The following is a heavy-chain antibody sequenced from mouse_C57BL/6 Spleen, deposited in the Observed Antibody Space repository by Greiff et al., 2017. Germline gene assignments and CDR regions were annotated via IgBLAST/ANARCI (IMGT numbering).Heavy chain of an antibody. CDR1: GYAFSSYW. Sequence: VNVVESGAELVKPGASVKISCKASGYAFSSYWMNWVKQRPGKGLEWIGQIYPGDGDTNYNGKFKGKATLTAAKSSSTAYMQLSSLTSEDSAVYFCARGGYDYAMDYWGQGTSVTVSS. D-gene: IGHD2-2*01. CDR3: ARGGYDYAMDY. CDR2: IYPGDGDT. J-gene: IGHJ4*01. V-gene: IGHV1-80*01.